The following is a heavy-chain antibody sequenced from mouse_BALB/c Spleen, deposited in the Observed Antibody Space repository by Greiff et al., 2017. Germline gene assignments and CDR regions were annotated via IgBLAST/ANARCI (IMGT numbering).Heavy chain of an antibody. CDR3: ARGDYIFAY. CDR2: ISYSGST. D-gene: IGHD2-13*01. J-gene: IGHJ3*01. Sequence: DVKLQESGPGLVKPSQSLSLTCTVTGYSITSDYAWNWIRQFPGNKLEWMGYISYSGSTSYNPSLKSRISITRDTSKNQFFLQLNSVTTEDTATYYCARGDYIFAYWGQGTLVTVSA. CDR1: GYSITSDYA. V-gene: IGHV3-2*02.